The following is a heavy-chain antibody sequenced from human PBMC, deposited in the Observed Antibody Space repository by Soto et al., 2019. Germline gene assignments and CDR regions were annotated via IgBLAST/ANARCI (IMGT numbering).Heavy chain of an antibody. Sequence: EVQLVESGGALVQPGGSLRLSCAASGFTFSIYWMYWVRQAPGKGLEFVAVIKQAGSDKYYVDSVKGRFSISRDNAKNSVFLQMDSLRVDDTAVYYCARGAAGAFDLWGQGTTVTVSS. J-gene: IGHJ3*01. CDR1: GFTFSIYW. CDR3: ARGAAGAFDL. CDR2: IKQAGSDK. V-gene: IGHV3-7*01. D-gene: IGHD3-10*01.